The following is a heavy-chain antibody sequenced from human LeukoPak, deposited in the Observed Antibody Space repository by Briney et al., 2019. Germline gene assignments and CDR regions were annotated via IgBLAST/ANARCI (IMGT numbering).Heavy chain of an antibody. D-gene: IGHD3-22*01. CDR2: IKPDGSAQ. CDR1: GFTFSNSW. J-gene: IGHJ4*02. V-gene: IGHV3-7*01. CDR3: ARSGKYDSSDY. Sequence: GGSLRLSCAASGFTFSNSWMSWVRQAPGKGLEWVATIKPDGSAQYYVDSVKGRFTISRDNAKNSLFLQINSLRAEDTAVYYCARSGKYDSSDYWGQGTLVTVSS.